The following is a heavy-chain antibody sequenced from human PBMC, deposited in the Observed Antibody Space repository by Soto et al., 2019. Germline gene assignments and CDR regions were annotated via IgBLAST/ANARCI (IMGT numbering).Heavy chain of an antibody. J-gene: IGHJ6*02. CDR2: INPGNGDT. V-gene: IGHV1-3*01. Sequence: ASVKASCKTSGYSFTKYGLHWVRQAPGQRLEWMGWINPGNGDTKYSQKFQGRVTITRDTSATTAYMELSSLRPEDSAVFYCTRTDCSSTSCYNYYYYGMDVWGQGTTVTVSS. CDR3: TRTDCSSTSCYNYYYYGMDV. CDR1: GYSFTKYG. D-gene: IGHD2-2*01.